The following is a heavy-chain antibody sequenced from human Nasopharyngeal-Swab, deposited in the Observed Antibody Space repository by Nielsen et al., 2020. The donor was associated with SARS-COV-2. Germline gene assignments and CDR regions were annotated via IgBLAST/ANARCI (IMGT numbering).Heavy chain of an antibody. CDR3: ARAYLVRLGELDY. J-gene: IGHJ4*02. D-gene: IGHD3-16*01. Sequence: GESLKISCTVSGGSISSGGYYWSWIRQHPGKGLEWVSYISSSGSTIYYADSVKGRFTISRDNAKNSLYLQMNSLRAEDAAVYYCARAYLVRLGELDYWGQGTLVTVSS. CDR1: GGSISSGGYY. CDR2: ISSSGSTI. V-gene: IGHV3-11*04.